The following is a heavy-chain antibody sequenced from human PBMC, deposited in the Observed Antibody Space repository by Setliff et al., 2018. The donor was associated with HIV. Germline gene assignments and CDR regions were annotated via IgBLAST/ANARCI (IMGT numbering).Heavy chain of an antibody. D-gene: IGHD4-17*01. CDR1: GFTFSTHG. CDR3: AKGCGGAGFCYYADY. CDR2: ISYDGTSK. J-gene: IGHJ4*02. Sequence: SLRLSCAASGFTFSTHGMHWVCQAPGKGLEWVAIISYDGTSKHYAVSVKGRFTISRDNSKNTLYLHMNNLRGADTAVYYCAKGCGGAGFCYYADYWGQGTVVTVSS. V-gene: IGHV3-30*18.